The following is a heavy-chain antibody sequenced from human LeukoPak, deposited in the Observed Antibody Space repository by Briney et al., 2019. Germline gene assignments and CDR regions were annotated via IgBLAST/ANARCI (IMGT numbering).Heavy chain of an antibody. J-gene: IGHJ3*01. CDR1: GFTFSAYT. CDR2: MSSTRSSI. Sequence: GGSLTLSCAASGFTFSAYTMNWVRQAPGKGLEWVSSMSSTRSSIYYADSVKGRFTISRDNANNSLYLQVNSLRPEDTAVYYCARERGYDILDAFDVWGQGTMVTVSS. CDR3: ARERGYDILDAFDV. V-gene: IGHV3-21*01. D-gene: IGHD3-9*01.